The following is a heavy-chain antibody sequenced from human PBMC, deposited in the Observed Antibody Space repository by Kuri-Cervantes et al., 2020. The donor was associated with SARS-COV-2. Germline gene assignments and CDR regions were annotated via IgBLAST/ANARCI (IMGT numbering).Heavy chain of an antibody. CDR1: GSTFSSYA. CDR2: IPYDGSNK. CDR3: ARDQGLYSSSSHPEGYYYGMDV. D-gene: IGHD6-6*01. V-gene: IGHV3-30-3*01. Sequence: SLKISCAASGSTFSSYAMHWVRQAPGKGLEWVAVIPYDGSNKYYADSVKGRFTISRDNSKNTLYLQMNSLRAEDTAVYYCARDQGLYSSSSHPEGYYYGMDVWGQGTTVTVSS. J-gene: IGHJ6*02.